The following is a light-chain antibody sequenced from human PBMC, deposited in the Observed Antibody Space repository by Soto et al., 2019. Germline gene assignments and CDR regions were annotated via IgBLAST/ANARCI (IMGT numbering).Light chain of an antibody. Sequence: QSVLTQPPSVSAAPGQKVTISCSGSSSNIGNNYVSWYQSLPGTAPKLMIYEGSKRPSGVSNRFSGSKSGNTASLTISGLQAEDEADYYCCSYAGSSTFVFGGGTKLTVL. CDR3: CSYAGSSTFV. V-gene: IGLV2-23*03. J-gene: IGLJ2*01. CDR1: SSNIGNNY. CDR2: EGS.